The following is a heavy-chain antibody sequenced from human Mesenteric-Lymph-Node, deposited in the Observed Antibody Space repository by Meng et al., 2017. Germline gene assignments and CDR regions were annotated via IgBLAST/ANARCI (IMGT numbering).Heavy chain of an antibody. CDR3: ARDDYGDYYYYYYGMDV. V-gene: IGHV4-38-2*02. D-gene: IGHD4-17*01. Sequence: SETLSLTCTVSGYSISSGYYWGWIRQPPGKGLEWIGSIYHSGSTYYNPSLKSRVTISVDTSKNQFSLKLSSVTAADTAVYYCARDDYGDYYYYYYGMDVWGQGTTVTVSS. J-gene: IGHJ6*02. CDR2: IYHSGST. CDR1: GYSISSGYY.